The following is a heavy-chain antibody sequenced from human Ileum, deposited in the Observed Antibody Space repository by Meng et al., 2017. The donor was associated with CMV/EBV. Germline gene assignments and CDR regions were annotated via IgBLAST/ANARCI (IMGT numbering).Heavy chain of an antibody. CDR3: ARTSGPAAKSGLDV. Sequence: ASVKVSCKTSGYRFTDYFIHWVRQAPGQGFEWMGWISGYNANTAYAQRFQGRVTMTTDTSTTTVYMDLRSLTSNDTAVYYCARTSGPAAKSGLDVWGQGTTVTVSS. J-gene: IGHJ6*02. V-gene: IGHV1-18*04. CDR1: GYRFTDYF. CDR2: ISGYNANT.